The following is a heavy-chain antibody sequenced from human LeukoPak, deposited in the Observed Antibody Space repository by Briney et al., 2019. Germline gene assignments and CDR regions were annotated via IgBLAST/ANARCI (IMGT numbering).Heavy chain of an antibody. CDR2: ISSGSTTI. V-gene: IGHV3-48*01. CDR1: GFTFSSYS. Sequence: GGSLRLSCAASGFTFSSYSMNWVRQAPGKGLERVSYISSGSTTIYYADSVKGRFTISRDNAKNSLYLQMNSLRAEDTAVYYCARETGSYDSNGYYSYWGQGTLVTVSS. D-gene: IGHD3-22*01. CDR3: ARETGSYDSNGYYSY. J-gene: IGHJ4*02.